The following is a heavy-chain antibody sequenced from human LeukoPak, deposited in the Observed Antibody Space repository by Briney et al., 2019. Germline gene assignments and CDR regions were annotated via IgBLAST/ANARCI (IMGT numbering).Heavy chain of an antibody. D-gene: IGHD1-26*01. CDR1: GFTFSSYG. CDR3: AKDRSGSYYRYFQH. J-gene: IGHJ1*01. V-gene: IGHV3-30*18. Sequence: GRSLRLSCAASGFTFSSYGMHWVRQAPGKGLEWVAVISYDGSNKYYADSVKGRFTISRVNSKNTLYLQMNSLRAEDTAVYYCAKDRSGSYYRYFQHWGQGTLVTVSS. CDR2: ISYDGSNK.